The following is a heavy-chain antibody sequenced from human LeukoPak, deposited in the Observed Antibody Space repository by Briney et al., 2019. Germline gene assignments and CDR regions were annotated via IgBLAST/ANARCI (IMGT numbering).Heavy chain of an antibody. J-gene: IGHJ4*02. CDR1: GFTFSNYA. Sequence: GGSLRLACAATGFTFSNYAMSWARQAPGKGLEWVSAISGSGGSTYYADSVKGRFTISRDNSKNALYLQMNSLRAEDTAVYYCTKGTIWLPFDYWGQGTLVTVSS. CDR2: ISGSGGST. D-gene: IGHD5-18*01. CDR3: TKGTIWLPFDY. V-gene: IGHV3-23*01.